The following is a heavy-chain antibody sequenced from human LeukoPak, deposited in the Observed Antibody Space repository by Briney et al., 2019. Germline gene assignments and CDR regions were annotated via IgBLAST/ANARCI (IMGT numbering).Heavy chain of an antibody. V-gene: IGHV1-8*03. CDR3: ARRRDYYDSSGYPVDAFDI. Sequence: ASVKVSCKASGYTFTGYYMHWVRQATGQGLEWMGWMNPNSGNTGYAQKFQGRVTITRNTSISTAYMELSSLRSEDTAVYYCARRRDYYDSSGYPVDAFDIWGQGTMVTVSS. J-gene: IGHJ3*02. D-gene: IGHD3-22*01. CDR1: GYTFTGYY. CDR2: MNPNSGNT.